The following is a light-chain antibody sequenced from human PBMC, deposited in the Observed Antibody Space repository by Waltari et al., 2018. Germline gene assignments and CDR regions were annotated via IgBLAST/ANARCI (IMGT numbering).Light chain of an antibody. CDR2: KGS. Sequence: QRLVESDGKTYMNWFEQRPGHMPRRRICKGSRRETVVQGRFSGSGSVSDVTLKSSMGEGEDVGVYYRRQTTHAPRTFGQGTKVEI. CDR3: RQTTHAPRT. V-gene: IGKV2-30*01. CDR1: QRLVESDGKTY. J-gene: IGKJ1*01.